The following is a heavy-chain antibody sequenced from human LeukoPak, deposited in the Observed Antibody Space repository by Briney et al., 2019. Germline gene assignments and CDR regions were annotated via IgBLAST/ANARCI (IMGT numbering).Heavy chain of an antibody. V-gene: IGHV3-23*01. CDR1: GFTFNNYA. Sequence: GGSLRLSCAASGFTFNNYAMSWVRQAPGKGLEWVSGISGNGGSTYYADSVKGRFTISRDNFKNTLFLQMNSLRDEDTAVYFCARPLVPTYASGWHYAYWGQGTLVTVSS. CDR3: ARPLVPTYASGWHYAY. CDR2: ISGNGGST. D-gene: IGHD6-19*01. J-gene: IGHJ4*02.